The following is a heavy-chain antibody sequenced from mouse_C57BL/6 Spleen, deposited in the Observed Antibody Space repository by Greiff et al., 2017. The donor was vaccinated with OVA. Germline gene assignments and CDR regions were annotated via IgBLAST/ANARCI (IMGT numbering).Heavy chain of an antibody. CDR2: IWSGGST. D-gene: IGHD2-5*01. CDR3: ARNSYSNPYAMDY. CDR1: GFSLTSYG. J-gene: IGHJ4*01. V-gene: IGHV2-2*01. Sequence: QVHVKQSGPGLVQPSQSLSLTCTVSGFSLTSYGVHWVRQSPGKGLEWMGVIWSGGSTAYNAAFISRLSISKDNSKSQVFFKMNSLQADDTAIYYCARNSYSNPYAMDYWGQGTSVTVSS.